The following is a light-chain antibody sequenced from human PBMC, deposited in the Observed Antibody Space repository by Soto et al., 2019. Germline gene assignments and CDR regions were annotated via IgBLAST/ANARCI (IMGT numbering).Light chain of an antibody. CDR1: HYIYSN. J-gene: IGKJ1*01. CDR2: RAS. V-gene: IGKV3-15*01. CDR3: QQYHNLWT. Sequence: EIVMTQSTSTLSESAGERATLSCTASHYIYSNVAWFQQRPGQAPRPLIYRASTRATGTPARFSGSGSGTEFTLTITSLKSEDFALYYCQQYHNLWTFGQGTKVDIK.